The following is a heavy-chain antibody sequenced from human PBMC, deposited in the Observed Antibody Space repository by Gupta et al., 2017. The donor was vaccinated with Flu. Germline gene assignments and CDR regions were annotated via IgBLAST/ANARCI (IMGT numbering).Heavy chain of an antibody. Sequence: GKGLEWVSAISGSGGSTYYADSVKGRFTISRDNSKNTLYLQMNSLRAEDTAVYYCAKNEVSTVYYYYYGMDVWGQGTTVTVSS. CDR3: AKNEVSTVYYYYYGMDV. D-gene: IGHD1-1*01. V-gene: IGHV3-23*01. J-gene: IGHJ6*02. CDR2: ISGSGGST.